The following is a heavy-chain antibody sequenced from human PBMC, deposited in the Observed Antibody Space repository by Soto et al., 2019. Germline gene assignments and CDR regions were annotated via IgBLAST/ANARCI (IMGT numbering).Heavy chain of an antibody. V-gene: IGHV3-33*01. CDR2: IWYDGSNK. D-gene: IGHD2-2*01. Sequence: GGSLRLSCAASGFTFSSYGMHWVRQAPGKGLEWVAVIWYDGSNKYYADSVKGRFTISRDNSKNTLYLQMNSLRAEDTAVYYCARGKNCSSTSCGAFYYYYMDVWGKGTTVTVSS. CDR3: ARGKNCSSTSCGAFYYYYMDV. CDR1: GFTFSSYG. J-gene: IGHJ6*03.